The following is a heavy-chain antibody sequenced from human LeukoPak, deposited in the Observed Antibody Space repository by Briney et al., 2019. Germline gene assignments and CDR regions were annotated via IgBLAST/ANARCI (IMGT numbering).Heavy chain of an antibody. CDR1: GGTFSGYA. J-gene: IGHJ4*02. D-gene: IGHD4-17*01. V-gene: IGHV1-69*13. CDR2: IIPIFGTA. Sequence: GASVKVSCKASGGTFSGYAISWVRQAPGQGLEWMGGIIPIFGTANYAQKFQGRVTITADESTSTAYMELSSLRSEDTAVYYCAREGYGEPLFDYWGQGTLVTVSS. CDR3: AREGYGEPLFDY.